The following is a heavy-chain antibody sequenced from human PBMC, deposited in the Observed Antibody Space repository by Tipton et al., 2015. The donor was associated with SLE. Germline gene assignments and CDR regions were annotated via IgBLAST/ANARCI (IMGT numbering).Heavy chain of an antibody. Sequence: TLSLTCTVSGDTIDGNTYFWGWVRQPPGQGLEWIGSVSYSGGTYYNPSFTSRVTISADTSKNQFSLTLSSVTAADTALYYCARVLTGSCFDNWGQGTLVTVSS. CDR2: VSYSGGT. V-gene: IGHV4-39*07. CDR3: ARVLTGSCFDN. CDR1: GDTIDGNTYF. D-gene: IGHD7-27*01. J-gene: IGHJ4*02.